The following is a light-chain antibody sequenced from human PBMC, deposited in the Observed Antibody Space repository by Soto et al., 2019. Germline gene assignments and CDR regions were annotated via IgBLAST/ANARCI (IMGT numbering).Light chain of an antibody. CDR1: QSVSSN. CDR3: QQYEAVVT. Sequence: EIVLTQSPGTLSVSPGERVSLSCRASQSVSSNLAWYQQKPGRALRLLIDGASTRATGIPDRFSGSGSGTDFTLTISRLEPEDVAVYYCQQYEAVVTFGQGTKVDIK. CDR2: GAS. J-gene: IGKJ1*01. V-gene: IGKV3-20*01.